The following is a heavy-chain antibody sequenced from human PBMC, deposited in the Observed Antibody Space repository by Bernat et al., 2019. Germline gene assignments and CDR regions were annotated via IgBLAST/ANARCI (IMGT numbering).Heavy chain of an antibody. Sequence: EVQLVESGGGLVQPGRSLRLSCTASGFTFGDYAMSWVRQAPGKGLEYVSSLLGNGAHPQYANSVKGRFTISRDNSKNTLYLQMGSLRPEDTAMYYCARDKDGGFAFDYWGQGTLVTVSS. D-gene: IGHD2-15*01. J-gene: IGHJ4*02. V-gene: IGHV3-64*01. CDR3: ARDKDGGFAFDY. CDR1: GFTFGDYA. CDR2: LLGNGAHP.